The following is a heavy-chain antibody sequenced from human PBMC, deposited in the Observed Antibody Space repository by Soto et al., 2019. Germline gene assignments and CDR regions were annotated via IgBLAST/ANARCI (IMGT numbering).Heavy chain of an antibody. V-gene: IGHV3-21*01. CDR1: GFTFSSYS. CDR2: ISSSSSYI. D-gene: IGHD2-21*02. CDR3: ASEALCGADCYFFEY. Sequence: GSLRLSCAASGFTFSSYSMNWVRQAPGKGLEWVSSISSSSSYIYYADSVKGRFTISRDNAKNSLYLQMNSLRAEDTAIYYCASEALCGADCYFFEYWGPGTLVTVSS. J-gene: IGHJ4*02.